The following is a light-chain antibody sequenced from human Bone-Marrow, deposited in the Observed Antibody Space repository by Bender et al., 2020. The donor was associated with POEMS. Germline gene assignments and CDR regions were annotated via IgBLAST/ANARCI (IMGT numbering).Light chain of an antibody. V-gene: IGLV1-44*01. Sequence: QSVLTQPLSVSGTPGQRVTISCSGSGSNIGGYPVNWYQQLPGTAPKLLIYRNNQRPSGVSTRFSGSKSGNTASLTISGLQAEDEADYFCSSYTSTSTFFGGGTKLTVL. J-gene: IGLJ2*01. CDR3: SSYTSTSTF. CDR2: RNN. CDR1: GSNIGGYP.